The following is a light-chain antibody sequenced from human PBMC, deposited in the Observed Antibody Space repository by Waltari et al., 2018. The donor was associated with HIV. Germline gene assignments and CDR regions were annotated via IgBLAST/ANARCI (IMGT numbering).Light chain of an antibody. J-gene: IGLJ3*02. CDR3: SSYRSSSTWV. Sequence: QSALTQPASVSGSPGQSITISCTGTSSDVGGYHYVSWYQQHPGKAPKLMIYDVSNRPSGVSNRFSGSKSGNTASLTISGLQAEDEADYYCSSYRSSSTWVFGGGTKLTVL. CDR2: DVS. CDR1: SSDVGGYHY. V-gene: IGLV2-14*03.